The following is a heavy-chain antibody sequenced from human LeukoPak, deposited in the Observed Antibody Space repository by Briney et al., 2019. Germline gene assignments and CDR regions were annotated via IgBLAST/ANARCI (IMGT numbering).Heavy chain of an antibody. J-gene: IGHJ4*02. CDR3: ARVDLAYSSSWSTDY. D-gene: IGHD6-13*01. CDR2: INHSGST. V-gene: IGHV4-34*01. Sequence: PSETLSLTCAVYGGSFSGYYWSWIRQPPGKGLEWIGEINHSGSTNYNPSLKSRVTISVDTSKNQFSLKLSSVTAADTAVYYCARVDLAYSSSWSTDYWGQGTLVTVSS. CDR1: GGSFSGYY.